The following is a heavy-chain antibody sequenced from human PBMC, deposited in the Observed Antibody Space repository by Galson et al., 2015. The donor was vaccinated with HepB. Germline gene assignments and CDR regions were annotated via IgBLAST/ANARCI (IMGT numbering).Heavy chain of an antibody. CDR3: ARDLKPHDYYDSSGSFDY. CDR2: ISSSSSYI. CDR1: GFTFSSYS. V-gene: IGHV3-21*01. D-gene: IGHD3-22*01. J-gene: IGHJ4*02. Sequence: SLRLSCAASGFTFSSYSMNWVRQAPGKGLEWVSSISSSSSYIYYADSVKGRFTISRDNAKNSLYLQMNSLRAEDTAVYYCARDLKPHDYYDSSGSFDYWGQGTLVTVSS.